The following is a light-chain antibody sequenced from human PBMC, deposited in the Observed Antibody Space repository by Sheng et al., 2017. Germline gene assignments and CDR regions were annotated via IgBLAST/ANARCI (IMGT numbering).Light chain of an antibody. CDR1: QGISSY. V-gene: IGKV1-39*01. J-gene: IGKJ4*01. Sequence: DIQMTQSPSSLSASVGDRVTIACRASQGISSYLNWYQQKPGKAPNLLIYAASSLQSGVPSRFSGSGSGTDFTLTISSVQPEDFATYYCQQSYSSPLTFGGGTKVEIK. CDR2: AAS. CDR3: QQSYSSPLT.